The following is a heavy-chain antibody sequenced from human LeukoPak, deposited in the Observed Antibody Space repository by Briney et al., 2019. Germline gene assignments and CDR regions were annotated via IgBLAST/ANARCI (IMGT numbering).Heavy chain of an antibody. Sequence: GGSLRLSCAASGFSFDEHAMHWVRQAPGKGLEWVAFIRYDGRNKYYADSVKGRFTISRDNSKNTLYLQMNSLRTEDTAVYYCAKPPGGSGDYFDYWGQGTLVTVSS. J-gene: IGHJ4*02. D-gene: IGHD3-10*01. V-gene: IGHV3-30*02. CDR3: AKPPGGSGDYFDY. CDR1: GFSFDEHA. CDR2: IRYDGRNK.